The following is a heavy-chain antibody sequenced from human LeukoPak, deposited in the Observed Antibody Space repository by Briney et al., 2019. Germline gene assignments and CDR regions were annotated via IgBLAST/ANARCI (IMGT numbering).Heavy chain of an antibody. CDR3: ARDSDFWSGYWYFDL. CDR2: IYYSGST. D-gene: IGHD3-3*01. V-gene: IGHV4-59*01. CDR1: GGSISSCY. Sequence: ASETLSLTCTVSGGSISSCYWSWIRQPPGKGLEWIGYIYYSGSTNYNPSLKSRVTIPVDTSKNQFSLKLSSVTAADTAVYYCARDSDFWSGYWYFDLWGRGTLVTVSS. J-gene: IGHJ2*01.